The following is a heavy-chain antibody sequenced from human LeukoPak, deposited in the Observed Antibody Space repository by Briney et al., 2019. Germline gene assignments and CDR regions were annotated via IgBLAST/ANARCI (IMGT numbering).Heavy chain of an antibody. CDR1: GGSISSYN. Sequence: SETLSLTCTVSGGSISSYNWSWIRQPPGKGLEWIGYIYYSGSTNYNPSLKSRVTISVDTSKNQFSLKLSSVTAADTAVYYCARNYGDYGIVDYWGQGTLVTVSS. V-gene: IGHV4-59*08. D-gene: IGHD4-17*01. J-gene: IGHJ4*02. CDR3: ARNYGDYGIVDY. CDR2: IYYSGST.